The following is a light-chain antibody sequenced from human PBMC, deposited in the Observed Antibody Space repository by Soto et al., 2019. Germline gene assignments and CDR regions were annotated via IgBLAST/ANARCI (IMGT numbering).Light chain of an antibody. CDR3: CSYVGDPYV. Sequence: QSALTQPASVSGSPGQSIAISCTGTTSDVGGYKSVSWYQQRPGKVPKLVIYEDSERPSGVSDRFSGSKSGNTASLTISGLQAEDEADYYCCSYVGDPYVFGTGTKVTVL. V-gene: IGLV2-23*01. CDR1: TSDVGGYKS. CDR2: EDS. J-gene: IGLJ1*01.